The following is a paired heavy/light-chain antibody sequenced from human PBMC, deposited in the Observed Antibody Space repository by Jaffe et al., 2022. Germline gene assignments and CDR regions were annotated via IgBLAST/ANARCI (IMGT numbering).Heavy chain of an antibody. V-gene: IGHV5-51*01. D-gene: IGHD3-10*01. CDR1: GYSFSKYW. J-gene: IGHJ4*02. Sequence: EVQLVQSGPEMKKPGESLKISCKGSGYSFSKYWIGWVRQMPGKGLEWMGIIYPDDSDTTYSPSFQGQVTISADKSISTAYLQWSSLKASDTAMYYCVRQDHETLYYSGSGRQGDLEYWGQGTLVTVSS. CDR2: IYPDDSDT. CDR3: VRQDHETLYYSGSGRQGDLEY.
Light chain of an antibody. V-gene: IGLV2-8*01. CDR1: SSDVGGYNY. Sequence: QSALTQPPSASGSPGQSVTISCTGTSSDVGGYNYVSWYQQHPGKAPKLMIYDVSKRPSGVPDRFSGSKSGNTASLTVSGLQAEDEANYYCSSYAGSNNFVFGGGTKLTVL. J-gene: IGLJ3*02. CDR3: SSYAGSNNFV. CDR2: DVS.